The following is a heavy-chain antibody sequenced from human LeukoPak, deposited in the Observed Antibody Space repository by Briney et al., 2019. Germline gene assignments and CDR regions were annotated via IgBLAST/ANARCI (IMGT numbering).Heavy chain of an antibody. CDR1: GFTFSSYS. Sequence: GGSLRLSCAASGFTFSSYSMNWVRQAPGKGLEWVSSISSSSYIYYADSVKGRFTISRDNAKNSLYLQMNSLRAEDTAVYYCAREGAVAGTYYYYYGMDVWGQGTTVTVSS. J-gene: IGHJ6*02. CDR2: ISSSSYI. D-gene: IGHD6-19*01. CDR3: AREGAVAGTYYYYYGMDV. V-gene: IGHV3-21*01.